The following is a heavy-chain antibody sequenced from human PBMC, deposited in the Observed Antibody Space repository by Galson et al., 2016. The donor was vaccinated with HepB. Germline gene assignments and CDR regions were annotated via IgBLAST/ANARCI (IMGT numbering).Heavy chain of an antibody. CDR2: TYYKSTWFN. CDR3: ARSRLRGQQLVPWRRDYYYYMDV. Sequence: CAISGDSVSSNNAAWNWIRQSPSRGLEWLGRTYYKSTWFNDYAVSVKSRITISADKSKNQVSLQLDPVTPEDTAVYYCARSRLRGQQLVPWRRDYYYYMDVWGKGTTVTVSS. V-gene: IGHV6-1*01. CDR1: GDSVSSNNAA. J-gene: IGHJ6*03. D-gene: IGHD6-13*01.